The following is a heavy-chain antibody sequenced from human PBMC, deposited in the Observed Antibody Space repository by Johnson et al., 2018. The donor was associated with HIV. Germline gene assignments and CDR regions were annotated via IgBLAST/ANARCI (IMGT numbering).Heavy chain of an antibody. CDR3: ARVKRVYDSSGYYGAFDI. CDR1: VFTFDVYG. J-gene: IGHJ3*02. Sequence: VQLVESGGGVARPGASLRHSWLASVFTFDVYGKSRVRQAPGKGLEWVSGINWNGGSKGYVDSVKGRFTISRDNAKNSLYLQMNSLRAEDTALYYCARVKRVYDSSGYYGAFDIWGQGTMVTVSS. V-gene: IGHV3-20*04. D-gene: IGHD3-22*01. CDR2: INWNGGSK.